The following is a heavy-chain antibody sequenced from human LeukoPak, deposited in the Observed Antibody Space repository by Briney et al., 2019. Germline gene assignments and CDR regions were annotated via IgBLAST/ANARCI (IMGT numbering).Heavy chain of an antibody. Sequence: SETLSLTCAVYGGSFSGYYWSWIRQPPGKGLEWIGEINHSGSTNYNPSLKSRVTIPADTSKNQFSLRLSSVTAADTAVYYCARGLKWDYVETRLWNYWGQGTLVTVSS. CDR1: GGSFSGYY. CDR3: ARGLKWDYVETRLWNY. CDR2: INHSGST. J-gene: IGHJ4*02. V-gene: IGHV4-34*01. D-gene: IGHD4-17*01.